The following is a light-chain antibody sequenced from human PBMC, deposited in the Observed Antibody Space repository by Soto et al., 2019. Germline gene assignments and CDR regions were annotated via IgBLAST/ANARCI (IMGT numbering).Light chain of an antibody. V-gene: IGKV1-5*01. CDR2: DAS. J-gene: IGKJ4*01. Sequence: DIQMTQSPSTLSASVGDRVTITCRASQSISSWLAWYQQKPGKAPKLLIYDASSLESGVPSRFSGSGSGTEFTLTISSLQPDDFATYHCQQYNSYWVTFGGGTKVEIK. CDR3: QQYNSYWVT. CDR1: QSISSW.